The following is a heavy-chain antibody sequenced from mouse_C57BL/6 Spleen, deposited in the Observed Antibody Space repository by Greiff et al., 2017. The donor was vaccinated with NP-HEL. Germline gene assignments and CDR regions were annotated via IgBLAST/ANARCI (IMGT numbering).Heavy chain of an antibody. CDR3: ATSTVVDPFAY. D-gene: IGHD1-1*01. CDR1: GYTFTDYN. Sequence: EVQLQESGPELVKPGASVKIPCKASGYTFTDYNMDWVKQSHGKSLEWIGDINPNNGGTIYNQKFKGKATLTVDKSSSTAYMELRSLTSEDTAVYYCATSTVVDPFAYWGQGTLVTVSA. V-gene: IGHV1-18*01. CDR2: INPNNGGT. J-gene: IGHJ3*01.